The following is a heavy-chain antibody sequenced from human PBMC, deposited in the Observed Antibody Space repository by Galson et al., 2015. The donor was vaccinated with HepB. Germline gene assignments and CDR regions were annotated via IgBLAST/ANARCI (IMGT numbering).Heavy chain of an antibody. Sequence: SLRLSCAASGFTFSSYNMNWVRQAPGKGLEWVSSISYSSNYIHYADSVEGRFTISRDNAKNSLYLQMNSLRAEDTAVYYCARDWGIAVAGTWWFDPWGQGTLVTVSS. CDR3: ARDWGIAVAGTWWFDP. CDR1: GFTFSSYN. D-gene: IGHD6-19*01. V-gene: IGHV3-21*01. CDR2: ISYSSNYI. J-gene: IGHJ5*02.